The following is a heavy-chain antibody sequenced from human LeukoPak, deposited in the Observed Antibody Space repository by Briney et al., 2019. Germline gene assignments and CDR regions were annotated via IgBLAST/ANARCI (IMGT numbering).Heavy chain of an antibody. CDR1: GYHLTKYW. CDR2: IYLGDSDT. Sequence: GGSLKISCKGSGYHLTKYWIQWVRQMPGKGVEWIGIIYLGDSDTGYSRSFEGPVTISVNKSISTANLQWTSLKASDTARFYCASQEASGSFDYWGQGTLVTVSS. D-gene: IGHD3-10*01. CDR3: ASQEASGSFDY. V-gene: IGHV5-51*01. J-gene: IGHJ4*02.